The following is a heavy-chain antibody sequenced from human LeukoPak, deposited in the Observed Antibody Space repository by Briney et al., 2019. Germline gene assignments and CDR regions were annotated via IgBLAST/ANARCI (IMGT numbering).Heavy chain of an antibody. CDR1: GGTFSSYA. CDR3: ATHVGSTVSQNTDY. V-gene: IGHV1-69*05. Sequence: SVKVSCKASGGTFSSYAISWVRQAPGQGLEWMGRIIPIFGTANYAQKFQGRVTITTDESTSTAYMELGSLRSEDTAVYYCATHVGSTVSQNTDYWGQGTLVTVSS. J-gene: IGHJ4*02. CDR2: IIPIFGTA. D-gene: IGHD4-17*01.